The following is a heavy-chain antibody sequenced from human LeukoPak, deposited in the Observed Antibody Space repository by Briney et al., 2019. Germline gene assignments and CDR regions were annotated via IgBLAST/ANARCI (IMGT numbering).Heavy chain of an antibody. J-gene: IGHJ4*02. V-gene: IGHV4-34*01. CDR3: ARSGVPAAKYFDY. CDR2: INHSGST. CDR1: GGSFSGYY. Sequence: SETLSLTRAVYGGSFSGYYWSWIRQPPGKGLEWIGEINHSGSTNYNPSLKSRVTISVDTSKNQFSLKLSSVTAADTAVYYCARSGVPAAKYFDYWGQGTLVTVSS. D-gene: IGHD2-2*01.